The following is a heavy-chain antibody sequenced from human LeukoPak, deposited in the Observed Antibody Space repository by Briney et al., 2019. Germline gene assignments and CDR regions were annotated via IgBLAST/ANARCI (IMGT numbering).Heavy chain of an antibody. V-gene: IGHV4-59*01. J-gene: IGHJ6*03. CDR1: GGSTSSYY. D-gene: IGHD2-15*01. CDR2: IYYSGST. CDR3: ARKTHPLLGAYYYMDV. Sequence: PSETLSLTCTVSGGSTSSYYWSWIRQPPGKGLERIGYIYYSGSTNYNPSLKSRVTISVDTSKNQFSLKLSSVTAADTAVYYCARKTHPLLGAYYYMDVWGKGTTVTVSS.